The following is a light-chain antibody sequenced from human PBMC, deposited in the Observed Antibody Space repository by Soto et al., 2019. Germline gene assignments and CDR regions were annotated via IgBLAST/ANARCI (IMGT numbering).Light chain of an antibody. J-gene: IGLJ1*01. Sequence: QSALTQPRSVSGSPGQSVIISCTGTNSDVGAYNYVSWYQHHPGKAPKLMVYEVSNRPSGVSNRFSGSKSGNTASLTISGLQAEDEADYHCSSYTSSSTYVFGTGTKLTVL. V-gene: IGLV2-14*01. CDR3: SSYTSSSTYV. CDR2: EVS. CDR1: NSDVGAYNY.